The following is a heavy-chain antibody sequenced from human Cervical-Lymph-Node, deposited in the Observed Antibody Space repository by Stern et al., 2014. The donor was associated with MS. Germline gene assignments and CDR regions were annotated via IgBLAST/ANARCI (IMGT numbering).Heavy chain of an antibody. D-gene: IGHD6-6*01. Sequence: QITLKESGPTLVKPTQTLTLTCTFSGFSLTTSGMGVGWIRQPPGKALEWLGLLYWDGDQRFNPSRKRRLTFTKGTSKNQVLLTMTNMGPVDTATYFCAHRPDYTSSSFTSWGQGTLVIVSS. CDR2: LYWDGDQ. CDR3: AHRPDYTSSSFTS. J-gene: IGHJ5*02. V-gene: IGHV2-5*02. CDR1: GFSLTTSGMG.